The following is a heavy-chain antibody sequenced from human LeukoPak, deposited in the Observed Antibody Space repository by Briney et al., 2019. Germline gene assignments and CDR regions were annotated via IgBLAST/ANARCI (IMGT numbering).Heavy chain of an antibody. J-gene: IGHJ4*02. V-gene: IGHV3-23*01. Sequence: GGSLRLSCAASGFTFGDYAMSWVRQAPGKGLEWVSAIDSVKGRFTISRDNSKNTLYLQMKYLIAGDTALSACVGGYQLLLFDDWGQGTLVTVSS. CDR2: I. CDR1: GFTFGDYA. CDR3: VGGYQLLLFDD. D-gene: IGHD2-2*01.